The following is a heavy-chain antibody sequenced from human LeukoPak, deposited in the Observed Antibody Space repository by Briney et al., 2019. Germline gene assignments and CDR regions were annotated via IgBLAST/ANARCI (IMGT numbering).Heavy chain of an antibody. Sequence: GGSLRLSCAASGFTFSSYSMNWVRRAPGKGLEWVSSISSSSSYIYYADSVKGRFTISKDTSKNTLYLQMNSLRAEDTAVYYCAKEEWLGKMNYFDHWGQGTLVTVSS. CDR1: GFTFSSYS. V-gene: IGHV3-21*01. CDR3: AKEEWLGKMNYFDH. CDR2: ISSSSSYI. J-gene: IGHJ4*02. D-gene: IGHD6-19*01.